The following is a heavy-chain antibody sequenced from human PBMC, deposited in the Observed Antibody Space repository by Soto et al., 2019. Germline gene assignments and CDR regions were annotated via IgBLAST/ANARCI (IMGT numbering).Heavy chain of an antibody. Sequence: EVQLVESGGGLVQPGGSLRLSCAASGFTFSSYSMNWVRQAPGKGLEWVSYISSSSSTIYYADSVKGRFTISRDNAKNSLYLQMNSLRDEDTAVYYCALLPWDRRYYYGMDVWGQGTTVTVSS. CDR2: ISSSSSTI. D-gene: IGHD1-26*01. J-gene: IGHJ6*02. CDR3: ALLPWDRRYYYGMDV. CDR1: GFTFSSYS. V-gene: IGHV3-48*02.